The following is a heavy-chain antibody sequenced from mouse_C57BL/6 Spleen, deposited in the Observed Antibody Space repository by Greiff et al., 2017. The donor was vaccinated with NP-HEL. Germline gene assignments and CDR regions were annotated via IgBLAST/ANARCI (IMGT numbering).Heavy chain of an antibody. J-gene: IGHJ4*01. Sequence: VKLMESGPGLVQPSQSLSITCTVSGFSLTSYGVHWVRQSPGKGLEWLGVIWSGGSTDYNAAFISRLSISKDKSKSQVFFKMNSLQADDTAIYYCARNNDYDRAMDYWGQGTSVTVSS. CDR3: ARNNDYDRAMDY. D-gene: IGHD2-4*01. V-gene: IGHV2-2*01. CDR1: GFSLTSYG. CDR2: IWSGGST.